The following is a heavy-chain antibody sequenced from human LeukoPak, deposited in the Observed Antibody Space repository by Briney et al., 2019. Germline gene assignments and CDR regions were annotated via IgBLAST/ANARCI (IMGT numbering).Heavy chain of an antibody. CDR3: ARDLYGDPKSRGY. D-gene: IGHD4-17*01. CDR2: ISSSSSYI. CDR1: GFTFSNHW. Sequence: GGSLRLSCAASGFTFSNHWMSWVRQAPGKGLEWVSSISSSSSYIYYADSVKGRFTISRDNAKNSLYLQMNSLRAEDTAVYYCARDLYGDPKSRGYWGQGTLVTVSS. J-gene: IGHJ4*02. V-gene: IGHV3-21*01.